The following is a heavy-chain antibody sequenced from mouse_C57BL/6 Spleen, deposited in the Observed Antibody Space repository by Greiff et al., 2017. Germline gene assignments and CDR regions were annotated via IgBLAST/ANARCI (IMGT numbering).Heavy chain of an antibody. J-gene: IGHJ3*01. V-gene: IGHV2-5*01. D-gene: IGHD2-4*01. Sequence: QVQLQQSGPGLVQPSQSLSITCTVSGFSLTSYGVHWVRQSPGKGLEWLGVIWRGGSTDYNAAFMSRLSITKDNSKSQVFFKMKSLQAEDTAIYYCAKSSYDYDWFAYWGQGTLVTVSA. CDR3: AKSSYDYDWFAY. CDR1: GFSLTSYG. CDR2: IWRGGST.